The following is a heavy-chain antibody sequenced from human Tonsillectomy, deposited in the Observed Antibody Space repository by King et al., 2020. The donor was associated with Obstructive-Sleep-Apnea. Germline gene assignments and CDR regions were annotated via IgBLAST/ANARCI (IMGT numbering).Heavy chain of an antibody. V-gene: IGHV3-33*01. CDR1: GFYFKSYA. J-gene: IGHJ4*02. D-gene: IGHD6-19*01. Sequence: VQLVESGGGVVQPGRSLRLSCAASGFYFKSYAIHWVRQAPGKGLEWVAIIWYDGSKKYYAESLKGRFTISRDNLRNIVYLQMDSLRAEDTAVYHCARDPGYSSILGNVGGHFDYWGQGTLVTVSS. CDR3: ARDPGYSSILGNVGGHFDY. CDR2: IWYDGSKK.